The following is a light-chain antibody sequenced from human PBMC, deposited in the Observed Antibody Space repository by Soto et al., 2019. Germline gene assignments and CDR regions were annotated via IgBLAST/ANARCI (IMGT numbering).Light chain of an antibody. Sequence: DIQMTQSPSTLSASVGDRDTITCRASQSISSWLAWYQQKPGKAPKLLIYDASSLESGVPSRFSGSGSGTEFTLTSSSLQHDYFATYYCQQYNSYSWTFGQGTKVEIK. J-gene: IGKJ1*01. V-gene: IGKV1-5*01. CDR3: QQYNSYSWT. CDR1: QSISSW. CDR2: DAS.